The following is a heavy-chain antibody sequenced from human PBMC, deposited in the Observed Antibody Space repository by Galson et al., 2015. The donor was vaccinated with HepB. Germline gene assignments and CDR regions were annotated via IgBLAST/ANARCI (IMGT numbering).Heavy chain of an antibody. J-gene: IGHJ4*02. V-gene: IGHV1-3*01. CDR1: GYTFATQA. CDR2: INLDNGNT. CDR3: ARGTEFFDF. Sequence: SVKVSCKVSGYTFATQAIHWARQAPGQRLEWMAWINLDNGNTKYSEKFQGRFTVSWDTSATTAYMEMSDLRSEETAVYYCARGTEFFDFWGQGTLVAVSS.